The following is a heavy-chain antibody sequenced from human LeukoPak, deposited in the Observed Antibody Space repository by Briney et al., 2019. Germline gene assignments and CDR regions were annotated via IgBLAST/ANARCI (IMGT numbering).Heavy chain of an antibody. CDR2: MNPNSGNT. CDR1: GYTFTSYD. V-gene: IGHV1-8*01. CDR3: ARVRHRYCSSTSSNHLIDP. Sequence: ASVKVSCKASGYTFTSYDINWVRQATGQGLEWMGWMNPNSGNTGYAQKFQGRVTMTGNTSISTAYMELSSLKSEDTAVYYCARVRHRYCSSTSSNHLIDPWGQGTLVTVSA. D-gene: IGHD2-2*01. J-gene: IGHJ5*02.